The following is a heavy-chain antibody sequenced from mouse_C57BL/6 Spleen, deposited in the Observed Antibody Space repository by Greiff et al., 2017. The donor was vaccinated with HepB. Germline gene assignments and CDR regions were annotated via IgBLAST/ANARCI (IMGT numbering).Heavy chain of an antibody. D-gene: IGHD1-1*01. J-gene: IGHJ1*03. V-gene: IGHV5-9-1*02. CDR2: ISSGGVYI. Sequence: EVKLVESGEGLVKPGGSLKLSCAASGFTFSSYAMSWVRQTPEKRLEWVAYISSGGVYIYYADTVKGRFTISRDNARNTLYLQMISRKSEETAMYYCTRYYYCNRCFDVWGTGTTVTVSS. CDR1: GFTFSSYA. CDR3: TRYYYCNRCFDV.